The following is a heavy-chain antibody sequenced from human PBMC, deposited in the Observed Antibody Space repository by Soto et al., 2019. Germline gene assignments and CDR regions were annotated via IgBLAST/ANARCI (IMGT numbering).Heavy chain of an antibody. CDR3: AKDGAPRYCTRSSCHPAGAY. CDR2: ISYDGSNE. CDR1: GFTFSNYG. J-gene: IGHJ4*02. V-gene: IGHV3-30*18. Sequence: QVQLVESGGGVVQPGRSLRLSGAGSGFTFSNYGLHWVRQAPGKGPDWVAAISYDGSNEYYADSVKGRFTISRDKSKNMLYLQMDSLRAEDTAVYYCAKDGAPRYCTRSSCHPAGAYWGQGTLVTVSS. D-gene: IGHD2-15*01.